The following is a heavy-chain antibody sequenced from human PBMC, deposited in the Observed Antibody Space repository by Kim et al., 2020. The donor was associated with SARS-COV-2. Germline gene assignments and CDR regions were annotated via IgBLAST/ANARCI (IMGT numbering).Heavy chain of an antibody. D-gene: IGHD3-16*01. Sequence: SETLSLTCTVSGGSISSSSYYWGWIRQPPGKGLEWIGSIYYSGSTYYNPSLKSRVTISVDTSKNQFSLKLSSVTAADTAVYYCARHPGGDGYIDVGYYWYFDLWGRGTLVTVSS. V-gene: IGHV4-39*01. CDR2: IYYSGST. CDR3: ARHPGGDGYIDVGYYWYFDL. J-gene: IGHJ2*01. CDR1: GGSISSSSYY.